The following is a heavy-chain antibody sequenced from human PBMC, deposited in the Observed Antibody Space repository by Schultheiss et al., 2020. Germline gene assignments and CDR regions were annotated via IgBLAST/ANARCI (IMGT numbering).Heavy chain of an antibody. Sequence: GGSLRLSCAASGFAFSSYAMHWVRQAPGKGLEWVAIVSYDGSNKHYADSVKGRFTISRDNSKNTLYLQMNSLRAEDTAVYYCAKDLVLMVYATTWGLYGMDVWGQGTTVTVSS. CDR2: VSYDGSNK. CDR1: GFAFSSYA. J-gene: IGHJ6*02. D-gene: IGHD2-8*01. CDR3: AKDLVLMVYATTWGLYGMDV. V-gene: IGHV3-30*04.